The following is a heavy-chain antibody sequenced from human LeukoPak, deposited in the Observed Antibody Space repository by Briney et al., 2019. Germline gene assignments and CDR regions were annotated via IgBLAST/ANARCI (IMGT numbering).Heavy chain of an antibody. CDR2: ISYDGSNK. D-gene: IGHD5-18*01. V-gene: IGHV3-30*18. CDR3: AKEGGGYSYGPILYYFDY. Sequence: PGGSLRLSCAASGFTFSSYGMHWVRQAPGKGLEWVAVISYDGSNKYYADSVKGRFTISRDNSKNTLYLQMNSLRAEDTAVYYCAKEGGGYSYGPILYYFDYWGQGTLVTVSS. CDR1: GFTFSSYG. J-gene: IGHJ4*02.